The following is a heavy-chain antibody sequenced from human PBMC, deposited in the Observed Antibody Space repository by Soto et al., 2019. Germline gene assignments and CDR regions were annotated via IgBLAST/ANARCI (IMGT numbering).Heavy chain of an antibody. V-gene: IGHV4-34*01. D-gene: IGHD3-3*01. J-gene: IGHJ4*02. CDR1: GGSFSGYY. Sequence: PSETLSLTCAVYGGSFSGYYWSWIRQPPGKGLEWIGEINHSGSTNYNPSLKSRVTISVDTSKNQFPLKLSSVTAADTAVYYCARGSNRVTIFGVVITSDYFDYWGQGTLVTVSS. CDR3: ARGSNRVTIFGVVITSDYFDY. CDR2: INHSGST.